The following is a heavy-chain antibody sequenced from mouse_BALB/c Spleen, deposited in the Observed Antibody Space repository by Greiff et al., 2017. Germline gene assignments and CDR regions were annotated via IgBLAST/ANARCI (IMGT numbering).Heavy chain of an antibody. CDR3: ARQGYDFAWFAY. CDR1: GFTFSSYY. D-gene: IGHD2-4*01. J-gene: IGHJ3*01. CDR2: INSNGGST. Sequence: EVKLMESGGGLVKLGGSLKLSCAASGFTFSSYYMSWVRQTPEKRLELVAAINSNGGSTYYPDTVKGRFTISRDNAKNTLYLQMGSLKSEDTALYYCARQGYDFAWFAYWGQGTLVTVSA. V-gene: IGHV5-6-2*01.